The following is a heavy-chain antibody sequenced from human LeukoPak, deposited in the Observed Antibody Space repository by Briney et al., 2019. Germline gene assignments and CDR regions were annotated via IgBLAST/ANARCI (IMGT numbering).Heavy chain of an antibody. D-gene: IGHD3-16*02. CDR1: GYTFTSYD. CDR3: ARDLRIMITFGGVIAKRDYYYYMDV. Sequence: ASVKVSCKASGYTFTSYDINWVRQATGQGLEWMGWMNPNSGNTGYAQKFQGRVTMTRDTSISTAYMELSRLRSDDTAVYYCARDLRIMITFGGVIAKRDYYYYMDVWGKGTTVTVSS. V-gene: IGHV1-8*02. J-gene: IGHJ6*03. CDR2: MNPNSGNT.